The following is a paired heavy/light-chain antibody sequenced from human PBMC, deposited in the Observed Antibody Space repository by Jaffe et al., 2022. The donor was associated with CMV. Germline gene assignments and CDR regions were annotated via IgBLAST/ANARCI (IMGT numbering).Heavy chain of an antibody. D-gene: IGHD6-19*01. Sequence: EVQLEESGGGLVQPGGSLRLSCSASGFIFSLCAMHWVRQAPGKGLEYVSAISSNGGTTYYAESVKGRFTISRDNSQNTLYIQMNSLRVEDTAVYYCVKDRYSGGASGWHGGDFDRWGQGTLVTVSS. CDR1: GFIFSLCA. CDR3: VKDRYSGGASGWHGGDFDR. V-gene: IGHV3-64D*06. J-gene: IGHJ4*02. CDR2: ISSNGGTT.
Light chain of an antibody. V-gene: IGKV2-30*02. CDR1: QSLVHSDGNTY. J-gene: IGKJ1*01. CDR2: KVS. CDR3: MQGTHWPPT. Sequence: DVVTTQSPLSLPVNFGQPASISCRSSQSLVHSDGNTYLNWFQQRPGQFPRRLIYKVSNRDPGVPDRFSGSGSGTDFTLKISRVEAEDVAIYYCMQGTHWPPTFGQGTKVEIK.